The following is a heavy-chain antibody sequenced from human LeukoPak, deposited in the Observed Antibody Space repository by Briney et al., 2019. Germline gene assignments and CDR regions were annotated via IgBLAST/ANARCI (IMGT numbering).Heavy chain of an antibody. CDR2: TYYRSKWYN. V-gene: IGHV6-1*01. D-gene: IGHD3-22*01. J-gene: IGHJ3*02. CDR1: GDSVSSNNAA. CDR3: ARAPPLYDTSGSHYEGAFDI. Sequence: SQTLSLTCAISGDSVSSNNAAWNWIRQSPSRGLEWLGRTYYRSKWYNDYAVSVNSRITINPDTSKNQFSLQLNSVTPEDTAVYYCARAPPLYDTSGSHYEGAFDIWGQGTMVTVSS.